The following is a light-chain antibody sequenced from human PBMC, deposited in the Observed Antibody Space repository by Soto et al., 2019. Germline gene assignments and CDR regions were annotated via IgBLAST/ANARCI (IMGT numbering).Light chain of an antibody. CDR1: QSLVFSDGNTF. CDR2: KVS. CDR3: LHGSHWAPRYT. V-gene: IGKV2-30*01. Sequence: DVVMTQSPLSLPVTLGQPASISCRSSQSLVFSDGNTFFNWFHQRPGQSPRRLIYKVSKRDSGVPGRFSGSESAPDFTLRISRVEAEDVGVYYFLHGSHWAPRYTFGQGTKLEIK. J-gene: IGKJ2*01.